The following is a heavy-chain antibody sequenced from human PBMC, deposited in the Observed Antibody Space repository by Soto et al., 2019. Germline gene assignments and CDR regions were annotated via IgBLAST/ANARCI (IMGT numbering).Heavy chain of an antibody. D-gene: IGHD3-10*01. CDR1: GGTFSTYI. J-gene: IGHJ3*01. CDR3: ARDQFATRGDAFDL. CDR2: IIPTPDIT. Sequence: QVQLVQSGAEVRKPGSSVKVSCKAPGGTFSTYIISCVRQAPGQGLEWMGRIIPTPDITNYAQKFQGRVAVTADRFTSKAYMELTSLKSEDTAVYYCARDQFATRGDAFDLWGQGTMVTVSS. V-gene: IGHV1-69*08.